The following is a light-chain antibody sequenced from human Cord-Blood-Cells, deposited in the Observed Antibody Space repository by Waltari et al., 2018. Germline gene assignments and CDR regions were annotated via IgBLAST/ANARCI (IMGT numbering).Light chain of an antibody. CDR1: QSVLYSSNNKNY. CDR2: WAS. V-gene: IGKV4-1*01. Sequence: DIVMTPSPDSLAVSLGERATINCKSSQSVLYSSNNKNYLAWYQQKPGQPPKLLIYWASTRESGVPDRFSGSGSEADFALTVSGLQAEDVAVYYCQQYYSTPYTCGQGTKLGIK. J-gene: IGKJ2*01. CDR3: QQYYSTPYT.